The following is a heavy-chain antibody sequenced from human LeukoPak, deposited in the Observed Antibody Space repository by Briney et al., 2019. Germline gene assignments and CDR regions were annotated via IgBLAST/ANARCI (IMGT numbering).Heavy chain of an antibody. J-gene: IGHJ4*02. Sequence: GGPLRLSCAASGFTFSSYSMNWVRQAPGKGLEWVSSISSSSSYIYYADSVKGRFTISRDNAKNSLYLQMNSLRAEDTAVYYCAREERVVVPSFDYWGQGTLVTVPS. CDR1: GFTFSSYS. V-gene: IGHV3-21*01. D-gene: IGHD2-2*01. CDR3: AREERVVVPSFDY. CDR2: ISSSSSYI.